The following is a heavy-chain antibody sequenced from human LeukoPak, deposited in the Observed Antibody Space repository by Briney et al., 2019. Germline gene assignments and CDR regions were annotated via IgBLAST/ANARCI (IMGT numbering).Heavy chain of an antibody. CDR2: IRSKAYGGTT. D-gene: IGHD3-22*01. Sequence: PGGSLRLSCTASGFTFGDYAMSWFRQAPGKGLEWVGFIRSKAYGGTTEYAASVKGRFTISRDDPKSIAYLQMNSLKTEDTAVYYCTRSITYYYDSSGYYSPNDYWGQGTLVTVSS. CDR1: GFTFGDYA. CDR3: TRSITYYYDSSGYYSPNDY. V-gene: IGHV3-49*03. J-gene: IGHJ4*02.